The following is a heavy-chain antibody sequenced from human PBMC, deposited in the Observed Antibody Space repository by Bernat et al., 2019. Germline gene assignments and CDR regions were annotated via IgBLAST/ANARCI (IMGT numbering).Heavy chain of an antibody. J-gene: IGHJ1*01. CDR3: ARDFDVGIGATNSDF. D-gene: IGHD5-12*01. Sequence: EVQLVESGGGLVKPGGSLRLSCAASGFTFSIYTMNWVRQAPGKGLEWVALVSSSSSYIYYADSVKGRFTISRDNAKNSLYLQMNSLRGEDTAVYYRARDFDVGIGATNSDFWGQGTLVTVSS. CDR1: GFTFSIYT. CDR2: VSSSSSYI. V-gene: IGHV3-21*01.